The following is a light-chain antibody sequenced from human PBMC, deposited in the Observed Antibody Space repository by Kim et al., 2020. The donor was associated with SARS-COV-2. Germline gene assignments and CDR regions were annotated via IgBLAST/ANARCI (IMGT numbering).Light chain of an antibody. CDR3: KQRSNWLSIT. CDR2: DAS. CDR1: QSVSSY. Sequence: EIVLTQSPATLSLSPGERATLSCRASQSVSSYLAWYQQKPGQAPRLLIYDASNRATGIPARFSGSGSGTDFTLTISSLEPEDFAVYYCKQRSNWLSITFGPGTKVDIK. J-gene: IGKJ3*01. V-gene: IGKV3-11*01.